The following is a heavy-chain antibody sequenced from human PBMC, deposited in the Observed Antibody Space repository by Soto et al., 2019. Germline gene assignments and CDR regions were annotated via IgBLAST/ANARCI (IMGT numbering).Heavy chain of an antibody. J-gene: IGHJ4*02. D-gene: IGHD6-19*01. V-gene: IGHV3-30*18. CDR1: GFTFSSYG. CDR3: AKEYSSGWYLYFDY. Sequence: GGSLRLSCAASGFTFSSYGMHWVRQAPGKGLEWVAVISYDGSNKYYADSVKGRFTISRDNSKNTLYLQMNSLRAEDTAVYYCAKEYSSGWYLYFDYWGQGTLVTVSS. CDR2: ISYDGSNK.